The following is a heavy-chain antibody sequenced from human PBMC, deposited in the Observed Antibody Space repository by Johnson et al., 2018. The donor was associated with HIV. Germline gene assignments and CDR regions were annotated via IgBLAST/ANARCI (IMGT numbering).Heavy chain of an antibody. CDR2: IYSGGST. V-gene: IGHV3-53*01. D-gene: IGHD5-24*01. CDR1: GFTVSSNY. J-gene: IGHJ3*02. Sequence: EVKLVESGGGLIQPGGSLRLSCAASGFTVSSNYMSWVRQAPGKGLEWVSVIYSGGSTYYADSVKGRFTISRDNSKNTLYLQMNSLRAEDTAVYYCARACRDGYTCDAVDIWGQGTMVTVSS. CDR3: ARACRDGYTCDAVDI.